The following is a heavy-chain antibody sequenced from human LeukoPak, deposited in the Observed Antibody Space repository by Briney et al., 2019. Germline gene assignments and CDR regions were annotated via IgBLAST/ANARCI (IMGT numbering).Heavy chain of an antibody. CDR1: GGSISSSSYY. CDR2: IYYSGST. V-gene: IGHV4-39*01. Sequence: SETLSLTCTVSGGSISSSSYYWGWIRQPPGKGLEWIGSIYYSGSTYYNPSLKSRVTISVDTSKNQFSLKLSSVTAADTAVYYYARSNGPTTADHYYYGMDVWGQGTTVTVSS. D-gene: IGHD4-17*01. J-gene: IGHJ6*02. CDR3: ARSNGPTTADHYYYGMDV.